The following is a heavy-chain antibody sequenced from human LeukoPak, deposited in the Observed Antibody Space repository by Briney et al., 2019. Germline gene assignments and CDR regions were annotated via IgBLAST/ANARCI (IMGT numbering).Heavy chain of an antibody. J-gene: IGHJ4*02. CDR2: INPNSGGT. V-gene: IGHV1-2*02. Sequence: ASVKVSCEASGYTFTGYYMHWVRQAPGQGLEWMGWINPNSGGTNYAQKFQGRVTMTRDTSISTAYMELSRLRSDDTAVYYCAKGTLTTVTTMGGYFDSWGQGTLVTVSS. CDR3: AKGTLTTVTTMGGYFDS. CDR1: GYTFTGYY. D-gene: IGHD4-17*01.